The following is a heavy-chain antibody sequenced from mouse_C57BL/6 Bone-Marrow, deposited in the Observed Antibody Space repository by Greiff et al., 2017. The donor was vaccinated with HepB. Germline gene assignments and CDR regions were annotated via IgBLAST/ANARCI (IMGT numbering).Heavy chain of an antibody. CDR2: SRNKANDYTT. CDR1: GFTFSDFY. J-gene: IGHJ3*01. D-gene: IGHD2-3*01. Sequence: EVQRVESGGGLVQSGRSLRLSCATSGFTFSDFYMEWVRQAPGKGLEWIAASRNKANDYTTEYSASVKGRFIVSRDTSQSILYLQMNALRAEDTAIYYCARYADGYYEFAYWGQGTLVTVSA. V-gene: IGHV7-1*01. CDR3: ARYADGYYEFAY.